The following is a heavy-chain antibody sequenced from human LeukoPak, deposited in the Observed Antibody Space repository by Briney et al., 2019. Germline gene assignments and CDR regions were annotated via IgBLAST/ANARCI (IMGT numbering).Heavy chain of an antibody. J-gene: IGHJ6*02. CDR3: ARPRSPGYNYYGMDV. CDR2: IYYSGTT. Sequence: PSETLSLTCTVSGGSVSSYYWSWIRQPPGKGLEWIGYIYYSGTTNYNPSLKSRVSISVDTSKNQFSLKLSSVTAADTAVYYCARPRSPGYNYYGMDVWGQGTTVTVSS. V-gene: IGHV4-59*08. CDR1: GGSVSSYY. D-gene: IGHD3-10*01.